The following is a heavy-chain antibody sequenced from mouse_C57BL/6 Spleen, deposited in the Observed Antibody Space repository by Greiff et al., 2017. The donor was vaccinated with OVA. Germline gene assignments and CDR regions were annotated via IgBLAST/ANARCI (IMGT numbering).Heavy chain of an antibody. CDR3: ARRITTVVATPNWYFDV. D-gene: IGHD1-1*01. CDR2: IYPGDGDT. J-gene: IGHJ1*03. Sequence: QVQLKESGAELVKPGASVKISCKASGYAFSSYWMNWVKQRPGKGLEWIGQIYPGDGDTNYNGKFKGKATLTADKSSSTAYMQLSSLTSEDSAVYFCARRITTVVATPNWYFDVWGTGTTVTVSS. CDR1: GYAFSSYW. V-gene: IGHV1-80*01.